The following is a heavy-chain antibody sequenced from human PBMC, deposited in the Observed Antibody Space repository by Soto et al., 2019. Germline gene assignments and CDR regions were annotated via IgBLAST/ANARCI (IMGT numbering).Heavy chain of an antibody. Sequence: EVQLLESGGGLVQPGGSLSLSCAASGFTFSNYIMNWVRQAPGKGLEWVSGTSSSGSTVYKDSVKGRFTVSRDNSKNTLYLEMNSLRGEDTAVYYCAKGWMDIWGQGTTVTVSS. V-gene: IGHV3-23*01. CDR3: AKGWMDI. CDR1: GFTFSNYI. CDR2: TSSSGST. J-gene: IGHJ6*02.